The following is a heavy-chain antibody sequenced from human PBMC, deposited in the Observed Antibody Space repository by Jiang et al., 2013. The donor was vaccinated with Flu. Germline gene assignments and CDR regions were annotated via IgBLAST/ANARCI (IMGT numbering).Heavy chain of an antibody. D-gene: IGHD4-23*01. Sequence: QLLESGGGLVQPGGSLRLSCAASGFTLNTYSMNWVRQAPGKGLEWISYITSYSSTAYYADSVKGRFTISRDNAKNSLFLQMISLGAEDTALYYCARVANGGKSGMDVWGQGTTVIVSS. CDR2: ITSYSSTA. J-gene: IGHJ6*02. V-gene: IGHV3-48*01. CDR1: GFTLNTYS. CDR3: ARVANGGKSGMDV.